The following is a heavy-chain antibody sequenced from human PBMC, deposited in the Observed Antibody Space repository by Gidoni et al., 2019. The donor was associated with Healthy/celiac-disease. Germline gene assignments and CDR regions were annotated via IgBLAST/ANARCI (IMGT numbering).Heavy chain of an antibody. J-gene: IGHJ4*02. Sequence: QVQLVQSGAEVKKPGSSVKVSCKASGGTFSSYAISWVRQAPGQGLEWMGRIIPILGIANYAQKFQGRVTITADKSTSTAYMELSSLRSEDTAVYYCARVADSGYDRFDYWGQGTLVTVSS. V-gene: IGHV1-69*04. CDR3: ARVADSGYDRFDY. D-gene: IGHD5-12*01. CDR2: IIPILGIA. CDR1: GGTFSSYA.